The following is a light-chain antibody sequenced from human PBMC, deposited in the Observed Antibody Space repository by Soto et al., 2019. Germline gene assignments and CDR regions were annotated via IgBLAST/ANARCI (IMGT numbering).Light chain of an antibody. CDR3: QSYDSSLSAYV. CDR1: SSNIGAGYD. CDR2: SSY. V-gene: IGLV1-40*01. J-gene: IGLJ1*01. Sequence: QSALTQPPSVSGAPGQRVTISCTGSSSNIGAGYDVHWFQQFPGTAPKLLIYSSYNRPSGVPDRFSGSKSGTSASLAITGLQAEDEADFYCQSYDSSLSAYVFGTGTKLTVL.